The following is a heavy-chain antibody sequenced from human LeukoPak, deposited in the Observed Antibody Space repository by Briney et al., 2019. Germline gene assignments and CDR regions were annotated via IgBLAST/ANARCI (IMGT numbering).Heavy chain of an antibody. CDR3: ARAMDIVVALSYYYYMDV. V-gene: IGHV3-48*03. CDR1: GFTFSSYE. D-gene: IGHD2-15*01. Sequence: GGSLRLSCAASGFTFSSYEMNWVRQAPGKGLEWVSYISSSGSTIYYADSVKGRFTISRDNAKNSLYLQMNSLRAEDTALYYCARAMDIVVALSYYYYMDVWGKGTTVTVSS. J-gene: IGHJ6*03. CDR2: ISSSGSTI.